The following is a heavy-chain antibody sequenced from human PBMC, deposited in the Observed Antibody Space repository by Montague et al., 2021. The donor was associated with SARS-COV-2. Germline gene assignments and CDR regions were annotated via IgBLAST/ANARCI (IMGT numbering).Heavy chain of an antibody. V-gene: IGHV3-21*01. CDR2: ISSSRSFI. CDR1: GFTFTNYQ. J-gene: IGHJ4*02. CDR3: ARAPGYDGTDV. D-gene: IGHD4-23*01. Sequence: SLRLSCAASGFTFTNYQMNWVRQAPGKGLEWVSSISSSRSFIYYADSVKGRFTISRDNAKNSLYLQMNSLRAEDTAVYYCARAPGYDGTDVWGQGTLVTVSS.